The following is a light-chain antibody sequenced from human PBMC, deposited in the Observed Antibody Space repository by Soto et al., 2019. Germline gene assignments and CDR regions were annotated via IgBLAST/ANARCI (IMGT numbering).Light chain of an antibody. CDR3: FQSVYVPLT. Sequence: DTVLTQTPLSLSVTPGQPASISCKASQSLVELNGKTHLYWCRQKPGQPPEYLIYEASKRLSGVPDRISVSGSGTDFTLKISRVEAEDAGVYYCFQSVYVPLTFGGGTKVEL. CDR2: EAS. CDR1: QSLVELNGKTH. J-gene: IGKJ4*01. V-gene: IGKV2D-29*01.